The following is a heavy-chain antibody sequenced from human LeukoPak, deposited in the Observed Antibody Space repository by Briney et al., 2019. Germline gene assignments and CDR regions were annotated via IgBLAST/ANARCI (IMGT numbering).Heavy chain of an antibody. J-gene: IGHJ4*02. CDR2: ISSSGSTI. V-gene: IGHV3-48*03. Sequence: GGSLRLSCAASGFTFSSYEMNWVRQAPGKGLEWVSYISSSGSTIYYADSVKGRFTISRDNAKNSLYLQMNSLRAEDTAVYYCARDWDWGSFEYWGQGTLVTVSS. D-gene: IGHD3/OR15-3a*01. CDR3: ARDWDWGSFEY. CDR1: GFTFSSYE.